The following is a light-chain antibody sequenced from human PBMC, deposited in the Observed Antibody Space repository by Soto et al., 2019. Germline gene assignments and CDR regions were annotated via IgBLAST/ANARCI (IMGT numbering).Light chain of an antibody. J-gene: IGKJ1*01. Sequence: VLTQSPGTLSLSPGERTTLSYRASQSVSSSYLAWYQEKPGQAPRLLIYGASSRATGVPDRFSGSGSGTDFTLTISRLEPEDFAVYYCQQYGSSRTFGQGT. CDR1: QSVSSSY. CDR2: GAS. CDR3: QQYGSSRT. V-gene: IGKV3-20*01.